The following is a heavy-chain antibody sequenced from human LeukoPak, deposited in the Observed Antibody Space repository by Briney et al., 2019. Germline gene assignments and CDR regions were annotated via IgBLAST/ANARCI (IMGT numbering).Heavy chain of an antibody. CDR1: GFTFSSYG. D-gene: IGHD1-26*01. Sequence: PGGSLRLSCAASGFTFSSYGMHWVRQAPGKGLEWVAVISYDGSNKYYADSVKGRFTISRDNSKNTLYLQMNSLRAEDTAVYYCAKDGSGSYHAYWGQGTLVTVSS. V-gene: IGHV3-30*18. CDR2: ISYDGSNK. J-gene: IGHJ4*02. CDR3: AKDGSGSYHAY.